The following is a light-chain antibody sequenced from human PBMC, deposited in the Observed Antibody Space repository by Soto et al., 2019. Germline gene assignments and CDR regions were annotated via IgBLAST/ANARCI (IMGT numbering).Light chain of an antibody. CDR3: QSYDISLRGNV. CDR2: GNT. Sequence: QSVLTQPPSVSGAPGQRVIMSCTGSSSNIGAGFDVHWYQQLPGSAPTLLIYGNTNRPTGVPDRFSGSKGGTSASLTITGLQADDAADYYCQSYDISLRGNVFGPGTKLTVL. CDR1: SSNIGAGFD. J-gene: IGLJ1*01. V-gene: IGLV1-40*01.